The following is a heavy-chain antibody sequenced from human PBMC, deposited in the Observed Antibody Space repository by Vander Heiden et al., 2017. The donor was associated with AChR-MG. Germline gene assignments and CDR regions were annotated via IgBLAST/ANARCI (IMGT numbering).Heavy chain of an antibody. V-gene: IGHV3-30*03. CDR1: GFPFSCYG. CDR3: AREGITTVTLGY. Sequence: QVQLVASGGGVVQPGRSLRLSCAASGFPFSCYGMHWVRQAPGKGLEWVAVISYDGSNKYYADAVKGRFTISRDNSKNTLYLQMNSLRAEDTAVYYCAREGITTVTLGYWGQGTLVTVSS. J-gene: IGHJ4*02. D-gene: IGHD4-17*01. CDR2: ISYDGSNK.